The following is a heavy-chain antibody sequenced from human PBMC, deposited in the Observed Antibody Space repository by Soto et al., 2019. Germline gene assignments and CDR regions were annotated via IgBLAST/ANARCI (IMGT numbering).Heavy chain of an antibody. D-gene: IGHD5-12*01. V-gene: IGHV1-18*01. J-gene: IGHJ5*02. CDR2: ISTYSGNT. CDR1: GYTFTTYG. Sequence: QVQLVQSGAEVKKPGASVKVSCNASGYTFTTYGISWVRQARGQGLEWMGWISTYSGNTAYAQKFQGRVTMTTDTSTNTAYMELRSLRSDDTAVYYCARSEYDASGYSSRWFDPWGQGTLVTVSS. CDR3: ARSEYDASGYSSRWFDP.